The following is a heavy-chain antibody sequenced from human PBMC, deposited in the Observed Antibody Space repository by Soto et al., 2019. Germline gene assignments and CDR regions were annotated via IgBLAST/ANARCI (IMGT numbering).Heavy chain of an antibody. J-gene: IGHJ5*02. CDR3: ASDMSTT. Sequence: QVQLVQSGAEVKKPGASVKVSCKASGYTFTSHDINWMRQTTGQGLEWMGWMNPNSGHTNSAQKFQGRVTMTRDTSINTVYMELTNLRSEDTAIYYCASDMSTTWGQGTLVTVSS. V-gene: IGHV1-8*01. D-gene: IGHD2-2*01. CDR2: MNPNSGHT. CDR1: GYTFTSHD.